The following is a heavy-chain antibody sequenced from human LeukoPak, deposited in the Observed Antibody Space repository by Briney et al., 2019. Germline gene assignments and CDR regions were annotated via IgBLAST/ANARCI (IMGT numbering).Heavy chain of an antibody. J-gene: IGHJ4*02. CDR3: ARDYSSGWYYFDY. CDR2: ISSSSSYI. V-gene: IGHV3-21*01. Sequence: PGESLKISCAASGFTFSSYSMNWVRQAPGKGLEWVSSISSSSSYIYYADSVKGRFTISRDNAKNSLYLQMNSLRAEDTAVYYCARDYSSGWYYFDYWGQGTLVTVSS. D-gene: IGHD6-19*01. CDR1: GFTFSSYS.